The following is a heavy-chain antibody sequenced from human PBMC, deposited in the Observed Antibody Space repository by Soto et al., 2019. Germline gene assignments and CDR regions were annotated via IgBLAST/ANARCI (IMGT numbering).Heavy chain of an antibody. V-gene: IGHV4-59*08. D-gene: IGHD6-19*01. Sequence: SETLSLTCTVSGGSISSYYWSWIRQPPGKGLEWIGYIYYSGSTNYNPSLKSRVTISVDTSKNQFSLKLSSVTAADTAVYYCVRSPGWYKIDSWGQGILVTVSS. CDR2: IYYSGST. J-gene: IGHJ4*02. CDR3: VRSPGWYKIDS. CDR1: GGSISSYY.